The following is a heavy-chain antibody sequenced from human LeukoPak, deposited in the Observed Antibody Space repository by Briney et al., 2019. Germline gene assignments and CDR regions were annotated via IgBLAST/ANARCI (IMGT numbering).Heavy chain of an antibody. CDR3: ARKSGGSSASAFDI. Sequence: SETLSLTCTLSGGSISGYYWNWMRQPAGQGLEWIGRIYSGGLTNYNPSLQSRVTMSVDPSKNQFSLTLRSATAADTAIYFCARKSGGSSASAFDIWGLGTKVTVSA. CDR1: GGSISGYY. V-gene: IGHV4-4*07. D-gene: IGHD2-8*02. CDR2: IYSGGLT. J-gene: IGHJ3*02.